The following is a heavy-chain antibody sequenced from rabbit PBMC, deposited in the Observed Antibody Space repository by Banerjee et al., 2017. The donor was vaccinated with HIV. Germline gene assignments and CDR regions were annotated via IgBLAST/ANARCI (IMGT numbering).Heavy chain of an antibody. CDR3: ARDRYRYDAYGLDL. J-gene: IGHJ6*01. V-gene: IGHV1S45*01. CDR2: IYAGSSGST. Sequence: QEQLVESGGGLVQPEGSLTLTCKASGFDFSSSYYMCWVRQAPGKGLEWIGCIYAGSSGSTYYASWTKGRFTISKTSSTTVTLQMPSLTAADTATYFCARDRYRYDAYGLDLWGQGTLVTV. D-gene: IGHD2-1*01. CDR1: GFDFSSSYY.